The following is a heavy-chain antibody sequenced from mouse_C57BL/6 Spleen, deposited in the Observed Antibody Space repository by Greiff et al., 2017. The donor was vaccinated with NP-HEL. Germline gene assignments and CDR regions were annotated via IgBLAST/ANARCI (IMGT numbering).Heavy chain of an antibody. J-gene: IGHJ3*01. CDR3: TISGDGYYGFAY. CDR2: IDPENGDT. D-gene: IGHD2-3*01. V-gene: IGHV14-4*01. CDR1: GFNIKDDY. Sequence: VQLQQSGAELVRPGASVKLSCTASGFNIKDDYMHWVKQRPEQGLEWIGWIDPENGDTEYASKFQGKATITADTSSNTAYLQLSSLTSEDTAVYYCTISGDGYYGFAYWGQGTLVTVSA.